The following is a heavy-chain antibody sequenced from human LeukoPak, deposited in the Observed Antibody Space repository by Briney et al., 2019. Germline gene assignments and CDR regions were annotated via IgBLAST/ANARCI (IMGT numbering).Heavy chain of an antibody. CDR2: IYYREST. Sequence: SETLSLTCTVSGGSVSSGSYYWSWIRQPPGKGLEWIGYIYYRESTNYNPSLKSRVTISVDTSKNQFSLKLSSVTAADTAVYYCASGGPYYYGSGSYPHWGQGTLVTVSS. D-gene: IGHD3-10*01. CDR3: ASGGPYYYGSGSYPH. CDR1: GGSVSSGSYY. J-gene: IGHJ4*02. V-gene: IGHV4-61*01.